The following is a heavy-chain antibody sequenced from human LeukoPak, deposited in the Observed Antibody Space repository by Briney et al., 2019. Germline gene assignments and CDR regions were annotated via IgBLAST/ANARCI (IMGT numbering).Heavy chain of an antibody. Sequence: GGSLRLSCAASGFTFSSYSMNWVRQAPGKGLEWVSYISSSGSTIYYADSVKGRFTISRDNAKNSLYLQMNSLRAEDTAVYYCARDNGVGEYYYYYGMDVWGQGTTVTVSS. CDR3: ARDNGVGEYYYYYGMDV. J-gene: IGHJ6*02. CDR1: GFTFSSYS. D-gene: IGHD4-17*01. V-gene: IGHV3-48*04. CDR2: ISSSGSTI.